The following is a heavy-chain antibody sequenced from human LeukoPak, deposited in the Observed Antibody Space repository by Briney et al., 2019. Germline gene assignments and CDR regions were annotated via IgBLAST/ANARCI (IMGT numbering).Heavy chain of an antibody. J-gene: IGHJ4*02. Sequence: GRSLRLSCAASGFTFSTYAMHWVRQGPGKRLEYVAAISTNGDGTYYANSVRGRFTISRDNSKNTLYLQMGSLRAEDMAVYYCARYSGSCYNSWGQGTLVTVSS. CDR2: ISTNGDGT. CDR3: ARYSGSCYNS. D-gene: IGHD2-15*01. CDR1: GFTFSTYA. V-gene: IGHV3-64*01.